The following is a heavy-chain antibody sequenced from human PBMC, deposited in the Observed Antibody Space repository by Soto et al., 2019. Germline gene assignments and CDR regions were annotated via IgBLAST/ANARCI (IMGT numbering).Heavy chain of an antibody. Sequence: PGGSLRLSCAASGFTFSDHYMSWLRQAPGKGLEWVSAITGSGSDTYYVDSVKGRFTISRDNSKNTVYLQMNSLRAEDTAIYYCAKLGSSSWSPHYYFDYWGQGTLVTVSS. D-gene: IGHD2-2*01. CDR1: GFTFSDHY. V-gene: IGHV3-23*01. CDR3: AKLGSSSWSPHYYFDY. CDR2: ITGSGSDT. J-gene: IGHJ4*02.